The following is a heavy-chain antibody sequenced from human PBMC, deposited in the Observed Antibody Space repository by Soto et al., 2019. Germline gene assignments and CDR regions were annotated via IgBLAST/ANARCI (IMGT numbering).Heavy chain of an antibody. J-gene: IGHJ6*02. CDR3: ARHEATYYNFYGIDV. Sequence: GESLEIACKSYGYSFTTYWIAWVRQMPGKGLEWMGSIHPGEPDTPNRPSYQCQATLPAERSLTTTYQQWSSLKASDTAMYNCARHEATYYNFYGIDVWGQGTTVTVSS. V-gene: IGHV5-51*01. CDR2: IHPGEPDT. CDR1: GYSFTTYW.